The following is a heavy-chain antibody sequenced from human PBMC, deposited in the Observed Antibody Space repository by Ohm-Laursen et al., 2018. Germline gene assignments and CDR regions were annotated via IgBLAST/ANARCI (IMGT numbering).Heavy chain of an antibody. CDR2: LSYRGST. J-gene: IGHJ4*02. V-gene: IGHV4-59*01. CDR1: GGSLSRYS. D-gene: IGHD3-3*01. CDR3: ARVVFWSGYYPIVDY. Sequence: TLSLPCPVSGGSLSRYSWRWLRQPPGTGLEWLGSLSYRGSTTYNPSLKSRVTISVDTSKNQFSLKLSSVTAADTAVYYCARVVFWSGYYPIVDYWGQGTLVTVSS.